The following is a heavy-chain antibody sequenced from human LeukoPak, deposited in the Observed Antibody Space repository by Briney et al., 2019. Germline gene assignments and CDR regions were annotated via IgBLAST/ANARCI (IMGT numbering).Heavy chain of an antibody. Sequence: GGSLRPSCAASGFTFSSYGMHRVRQAPGKGLEWVAFIRYDGSNKYYADSVKGRFTISRDNSKNTLYLQMNSLRAEDAAVYYCASDIVVVPAAIQGFDAFDIWGQGTMATVSS. V-gene: IGHV3-30*02. CDR2: IRYDGSNK. CDR3: ASDIVVVPAAIQGFDAFDI. D-gene: IGHD2-2*02. CDR1: GFTFSSYG. J-gene: IGHJ3*02.